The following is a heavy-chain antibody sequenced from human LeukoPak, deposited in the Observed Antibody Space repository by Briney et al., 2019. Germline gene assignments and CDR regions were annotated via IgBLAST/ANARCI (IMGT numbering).Heavy chain of an antibody. CDR2: FDPEDGET. Sequence: ASVKVSCKVSGYTLAELSMRWVRQAPGKGLEWMGGFDPEDGETIYAQKFQGRVTMTEDTSTDTAYMGLSSLRSEDTAVYYCATDLRYSSGPHWFDPWGQGTLVTVSS. CDR3: ATDLRYSSGPHWFDP. J-gene: IGHJ5*02. D-gene: IGHD6-19*01. CDR1: GYTLAELS. V-gene: IGHV1-24*01.